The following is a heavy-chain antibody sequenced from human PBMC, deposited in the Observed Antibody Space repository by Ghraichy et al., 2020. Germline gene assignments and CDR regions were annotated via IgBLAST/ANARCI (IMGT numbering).Heavy chain of an antibody. CDR2: ISSSSSTI. Sequence: LTCAASGFTFSSYSMNWVRQAPGKGLEWVSYISSSSSTIYYADSVKGRFTISRDNAKNSLYLQMNSLRAEDTAVYYCASDLGPFFLVWDYWGQGTLVTVSS. J-gene: IGHJ4*02. V-gene: IGHV3-48*04. CDR3: ASDLGPFFLVWDY. D-gene: IGHD6-13*01. CDR1: GFTFSSYS.